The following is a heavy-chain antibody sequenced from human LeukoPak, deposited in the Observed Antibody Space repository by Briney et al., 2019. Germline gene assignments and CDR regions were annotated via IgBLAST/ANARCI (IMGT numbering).Heavy chain of an antibody. V-gene: IGHV3-15*01. CDR1: GFTFSSYA. J-gene: IGHJ3*02. Sequence: GGSLRLSCAASGFTFSSYAMSWVRQAPGKGLEWVGRIKSKTDGWTTDYAAPVKGRFTISRDDSKNTLYLQMNSLKTEDTAVYYCTTDLIVVVPDLYDAFDIWGQGTMVTVSS. CDR2: IKSKTDGWTT. CDR3: TTDLIVVVPDLYDAFDI. D-gene: IGHD2-2*01.